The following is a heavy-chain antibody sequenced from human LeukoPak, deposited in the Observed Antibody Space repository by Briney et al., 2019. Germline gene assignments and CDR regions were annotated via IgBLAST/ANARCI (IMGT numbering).Heavy chain of an antibody. CDR2: ISWNSGSI. J-gene: IGHJ6*02. D-gene: IGHD6-19*01. Sequence: GGSLRLSCAASGFTFADYAMHWVRQAPGKGREWFSGISWNSGSIGYADSVKGRFTISRDNAKNSLYLQMNSLRAEDTALCYCATIAVADPYYYGMDVRGQGTTVTVSS. CDR1: GFTFADYA. CDR3: ATIAVADPYYYGMDV. V-gene: IGHV3-9*01.